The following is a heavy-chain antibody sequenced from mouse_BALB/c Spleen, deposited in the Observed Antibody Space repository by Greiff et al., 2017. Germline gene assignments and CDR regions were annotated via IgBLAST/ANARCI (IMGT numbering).Heavy chain of an antibody. Sequence: EVKLMESGGGLVKPGGSLKLSCAASGFTFSSYAMSWVRQTPEKRLEWVATISSGGGSTYYPDTVKGRFTISRDNAKNTLYLQMSSLKSEDTAMYYCARKLRAYYFDYWGQGTTLTVSS. V-gene: IGHV5-12-1*01. CDR2: ISSGGGST. CDR3: ARKLRAYYFDY. CDR1: GFTFSSYA. D-gene: IGHD1-1*01. J-gene: IGHJ2*01.